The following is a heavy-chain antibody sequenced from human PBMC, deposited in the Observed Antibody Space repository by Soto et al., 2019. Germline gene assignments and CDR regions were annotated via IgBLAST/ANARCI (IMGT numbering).Heavy chain of an antibody. V-gene: IGHV4-39*01. Sequence: AETLSLTCTVSGCSISSSSYYWGWIRQPPGKGLEWIGSIYYSGSTYYNPSLKSRVTISVDTSKNQFSLKLNSVTAADTAVYYCASYSGTMVRGVIRGSPYYFDYWGQGTLVTVSS. D-gene: IGHD3-10*01. CDR2: IYYSGST. CDR3: ASYSGTMVRGVIRGSPYYFDY. J-gene: IGHJ4*02. CDR1: GCSISSSSYY.